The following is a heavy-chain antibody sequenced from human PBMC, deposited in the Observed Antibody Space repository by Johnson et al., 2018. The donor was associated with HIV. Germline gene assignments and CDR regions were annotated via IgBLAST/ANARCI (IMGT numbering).Heavy chain of an antibody. Sequence: VQLVESGGGLVQPGGSLRLSCAASGFTVSSNYMSWVRQAPGKGLEWVSVIYNDDSTYSADSVKGRFTISRDNAKNSLYLQMSSLRAEDTAVYYCAREGIAARLAAFDIWGQGTMVTVSS. CDR2: IYNDDST. D-gene: IGHD6-6*01. J-gene: IGHJ3*02. V-gene: IGHV3-66*01. CDR3: AREGIAARLAAFDI. CDR1: GFTVSSNY.